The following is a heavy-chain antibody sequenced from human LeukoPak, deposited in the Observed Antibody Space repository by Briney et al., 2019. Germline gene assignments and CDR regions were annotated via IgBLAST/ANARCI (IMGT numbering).Heavy chain of an antibody. CDR1: GGSISSYY. D-gene: IGHD3-9*01. J-gene: IGHJ6*03. CDR2: ILYSGST. Sequence: PSETLSLTCSVSGGSISSYYWSWIRQPPGKGLERIGYILYSGSTNFNPSLKSRVTISVDTSKNQFSLKLSSVTAADTAVYYCAARSYDVLTGAFYYYMDVWGKGTTVTVSS. CDR3: AARSYDVLTGAFYYYMDV. V-gene: IGHV4-59*01.